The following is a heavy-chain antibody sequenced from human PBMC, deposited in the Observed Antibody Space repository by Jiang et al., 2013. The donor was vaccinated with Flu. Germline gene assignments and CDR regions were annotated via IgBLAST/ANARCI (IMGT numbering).Heavy chain of an antibody. CDR2: LYYSGST. CDR1: GGSISSRSYY. D-gene: IGHD6-19*01. CDR3: ARPYNSAWYYFDY. J-gene: IGHJ4*02. Sequence: GPGLVKPSETLSLTCTVSGGSISSRSYYWGWIRQPPGKGLEWIGSLYYSGSTYYNPSLKSRVTISVDTSKNQFSLKLSSVTAADTAVYYCARPYNSAWYYFDYWGQGTLVTVSS. V-gene: IGHV4-39*01.